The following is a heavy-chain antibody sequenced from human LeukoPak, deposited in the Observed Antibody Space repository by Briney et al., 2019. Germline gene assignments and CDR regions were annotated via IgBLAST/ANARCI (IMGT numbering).Heavy chain of an antibody. V-gene: IGHV4-34*09. D-gene: IGHD4-17*01. J-gene: IGHJ4*02. CDR2: INHSGST. CDR1: GGSFSGYY. CDR3: ARAIYGGGRYFDY. Sequence: PSETLSLTCAVYGGSFSGYYWSWIRQPPGKGLEWIGEINHSGSTYYNPSLKSRVTISVDTSKNQFSLKLSSVTAADTAVYFCARAIYGGGRYFDYWGQGTLVTVSS.